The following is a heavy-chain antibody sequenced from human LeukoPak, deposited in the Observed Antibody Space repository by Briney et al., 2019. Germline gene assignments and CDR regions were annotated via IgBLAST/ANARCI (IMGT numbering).Heavy chain of an antibody. CDR1: GGSISIYY. V-gene: IGHV4-59*01. CDR3: ASRKLGNDY. CDR2: IYDSGST. D-gene: IGHD7-27*01. Sequence: SETLSLTCTVSGGSISIYYWSWIRQPPGKGLEWIGYIYDSGSTNYNPSLKSRVTISVDTSKNQFSLKLSSVTAADTAVYYCASRKLGNDYWGQGTLVTVSS. J-gene: IGHJ4*02.